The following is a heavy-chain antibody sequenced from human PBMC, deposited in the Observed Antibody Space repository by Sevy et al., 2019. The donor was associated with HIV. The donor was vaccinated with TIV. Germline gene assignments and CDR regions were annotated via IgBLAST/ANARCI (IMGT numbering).Heavy chain of an antibody. V-gene: IGHV1-18*01. CDR1: GYTFTSYI. D-gene: IGHD1-26*01. Sequence: AAVKVSCKASGYTFTSYIITWVRQAPRQGLERTGRISAYNGDTNYAQKVQGRVTMTTDTSTSTAYMELTSLRSDDTAVYYCARSPSGSQGPGQYFQHWGQGTLVTVSS. J-gene: IGHJ1*01. CDR3: ARSPSGSQGPGQYFQH. CDR2: ISAYNGDT.